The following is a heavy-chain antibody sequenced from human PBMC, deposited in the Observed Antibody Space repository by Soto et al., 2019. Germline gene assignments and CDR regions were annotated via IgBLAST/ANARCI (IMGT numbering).Heavy chain of an antibody. V-gene: IGHV4-4*02. CDR2: ISHSEGS. Sequence: QVQLQESGPGLVKPSGTLSLTCAVSGGSISSTKWWTWVRQPPGKGLEWFAEISHSEGSNYNPSLKSRVAMSLDNSKNQFSLRLSSVTAADTAVYYCATQTISYTWDVWGQGTTVTVS. J-gene: IGHJ6*02. CDR1: GGSISSTKW. CDR3: ATQTISYTWDV. D-gene: IGHD4-4*01.